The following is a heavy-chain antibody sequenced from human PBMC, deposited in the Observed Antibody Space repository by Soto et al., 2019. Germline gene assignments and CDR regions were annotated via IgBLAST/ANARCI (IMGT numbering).Heavy chain of an antibody. CDR3: ARDALSRDSI. V-gene: IGHV4-31*03. J-gene: IGHJ4*02. CDR2: ISYSGST. D-gene: IGHD3-22*01. Sequence: SETLSLTCTVSGGAISSGGYCWSWIRQHPGKGLEWIGYISYSGSTYYNPSLESRVTISVDTSKNQFSLKLSSVTAADTAVYYCARDALSRDSIWGQGTLVTVSS. CDR1: GGAISSGGYC.